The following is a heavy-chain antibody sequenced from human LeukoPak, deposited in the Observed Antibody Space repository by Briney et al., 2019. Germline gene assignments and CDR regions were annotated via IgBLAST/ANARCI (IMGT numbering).Heavy chain of an antibody. CDR1: AVTFSNYE. Sequence: SGGSLRLSCAPSAVTFSNYEINWVRQAPWKALEWVSYIHGPGTTIYYADPMKGQITISRDDAKNSLYLQMNSLRAEDTDVSYCARNDPGDYWGQGALVTVSS. J-gene: IGHJ4*02. V-gene: IGHV3-48*03. D-gene: IGHD3-16*01. CDR2: IHGPGTTI. CDR3: ARNDPGDY.